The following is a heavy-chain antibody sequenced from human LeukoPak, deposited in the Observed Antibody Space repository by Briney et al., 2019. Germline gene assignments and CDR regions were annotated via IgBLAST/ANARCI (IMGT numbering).Heavy chain of an antibody. J-gene: IGHJ4*02. D-gene: IGHD3-22*01. Sequence: SETLSLTCTVSGGSISSSSYYWGWIRQPPGKGLEWIGSIYYSGSTYYNPSLKSRVTISVDTSKNQFSLKLSSVTAADTAVYYCARHNPTYYYDSGPVDYWGQGTLVTVSS. CDR2: IYYSGST. V-gene: IGHV4-39*01. CDR1: GGSISSSSYY. CDR3: ARHNPTYYYDSGPVDY.